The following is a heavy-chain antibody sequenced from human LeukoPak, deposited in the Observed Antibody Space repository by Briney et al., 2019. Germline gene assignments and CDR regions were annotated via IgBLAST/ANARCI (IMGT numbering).Heavy chain of an antibody. CDR1: GYTFTSYD. Sequence: GASVKVSCKASGYTFTSYDINWVRQATGQGLEWMGWMNPNSGNTGYAQKFQGRVTIAADKSTSTAYMELSSLRSEDTAVYYCARGVRDSSGDAFDIWGQGTMVTVSS. J-gene: IGHJ3*02. V-gene: IGHV1-8*01. CDR2: MNPNSGNT. CDR3: ARGVRDSSGDAFDI. D-gene: IGHD3-22*01.